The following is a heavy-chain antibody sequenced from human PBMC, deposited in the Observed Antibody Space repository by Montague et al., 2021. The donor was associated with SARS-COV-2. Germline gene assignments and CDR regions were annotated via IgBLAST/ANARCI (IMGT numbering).Heavy chain of an antibody. V-gene: IGHV4-59*02. CDR3: AGETMTADAFDI. D-gene: IGHD1-14*01. J-gene: IGHJ3*02. Sequence: SETLSLTCTVSGASVGSSDWGWIRQSPGKGPEWIGYFYSVGSTDYNPSLKSRPTISRDTSKNQFSLKVRSVTAADTAVYYCAGETMTADAFDIWGQGTMVTVSS. CDR1: GASVGSSD. CDR2: FYSVGST.